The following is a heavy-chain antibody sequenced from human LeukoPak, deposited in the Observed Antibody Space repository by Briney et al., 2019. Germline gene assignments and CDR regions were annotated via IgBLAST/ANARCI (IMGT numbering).Heavy chain of an antibody. J-gene: IGHJ4*02. CDR2: LTGDKKYI. V-gene: IGHV3-21*01. D-gene: IGHD6-19*01. CDR3: ASTDGGWSVFDY. CDR1: GFTFSATS. Sequence: GPSLRLSRAASGFTFSATSSNSVRQAPGKGLEWLSSLTGDKKYIYYADSVKGRFTISRDNTKNSLYLQMNSLSAEDTAVYYWASTDGGWSVFDYWGQGTLVTVSS.